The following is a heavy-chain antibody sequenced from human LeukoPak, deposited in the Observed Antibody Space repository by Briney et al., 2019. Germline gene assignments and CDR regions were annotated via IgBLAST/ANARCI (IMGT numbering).Heavy chain of an antibody. D-gene: IGHD1-26*01. V-gene: IGHV3-64D*08. J-gene: IGHJ5*02. Sequence: GGSLRLSCSASGFTFSTNSMHWVRQAPGKGLEFVSAITSNGGSAYYADSVKGRFTISRDNSKNTLYLQMSSLRAEDTAVYYCVTVGMTSIWSYLRFDPRGQGTLVSVSS. CDR3: VTVGMTSIWSYLRFDP. CDR2: ITSNGGSA. CDR1: GFTFSTNS.